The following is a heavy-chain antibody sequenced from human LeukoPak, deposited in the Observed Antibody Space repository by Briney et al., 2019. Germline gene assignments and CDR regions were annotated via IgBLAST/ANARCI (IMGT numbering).Heavy chain of an antibody. Sequence: GGSLRPSCAASGFTFGSYAMSWVRQAPGKGLEWVSAISGSGGSTYYADSVKGRFTISRDNSKNTLYLQMNSLRAEDTAVYYCAKENYHYYDSSGYYYFDYWGQGTLVTVSS. V-gene: IGHV3-23*01. J-gene: IGHJ4*02. CDR3: AKENYHYYDSSGYYYFDY. CDR2: ISGSGGST. D-gene: IGHD3-22*01. CDR1: GFTFGSYA.